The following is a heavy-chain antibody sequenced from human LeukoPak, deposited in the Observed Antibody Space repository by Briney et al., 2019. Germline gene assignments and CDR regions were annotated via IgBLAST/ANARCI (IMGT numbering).Heavy chain of an antibody. CDR3: ARDITYYDILGDSN. J-gene: IGHJ4*02. CDR1: GFSFSSYG. Sequence: GGSLRLSCAASGFSFSSYGMHWVRQAPGKGLEWVAFIRYDGSNKYYADSVKGRFTISRDNSKNTLYLQMNSLRAEDTAVYYCARDITYYDILGDSNWGQGTLVTVSS. V-gene: IGHV3-30*02. CDR2: IRYDGSNK. D-gene: IGHD3-9*01.